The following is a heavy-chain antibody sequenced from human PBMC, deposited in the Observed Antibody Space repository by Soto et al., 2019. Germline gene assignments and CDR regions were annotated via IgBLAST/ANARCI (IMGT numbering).Heavy chain of an antibody. CDR3: AREVVRYYYDSSGYYPTDY. J-gene: IGHJ4*02. D-gene: IGHD3-22*01. Sequence: GGALRLSCAASGFTFSSYGMHWVRQAPGKGLEWVAVISYDGSNKYYADSVKGRFTISRDNSKNTLYLQMNSLRAEDTAVYYCAREVVRYYYDSSGYYPTDYWGQGTLVTVSS. V-gene: IGHV3-30*03. CDR1: GFTFSSYG. CDR2: ISYDGSNK.